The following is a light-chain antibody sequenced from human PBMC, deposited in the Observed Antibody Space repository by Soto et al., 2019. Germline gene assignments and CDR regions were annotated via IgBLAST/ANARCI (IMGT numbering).Light chain of an antibody. CDR3: QQYNNWPRT. V-gene: IGKV3-15*01. CDR1: QSVSSN. CDR2: GAS. Sequence: EIVMTKSPATLSVSPGERATLSCRASQSVSSNLAWYQQKPGQAPRLLIYGASTRATGIPARFSGSESGTEFTLTISSLQSEDFAVYYCQQYNNWPRTFGQGTKVEI. J-gene: IGKJ1*01.